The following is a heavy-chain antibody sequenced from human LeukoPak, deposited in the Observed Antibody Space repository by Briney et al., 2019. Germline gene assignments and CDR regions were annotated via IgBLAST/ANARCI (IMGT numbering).Heavy chain of an antibody. J-gene: IGHJ3*02. CDR3: ASAGDSSGYYYFSAFDI. CDR2: IYPDDSDT. D-gene: IGHD3-22*01. Sequence: GASLQISCKASGYMFTNCWIGWVRQLPGKGLEWMGVIYPDDSDTTYSPSFQGQVTISADKSISTAYLQWSSLKASDTAMYYCASAGDSSGYYYFSAFDIWGQGTMVTVSS. V-gene: IGHV5-51*01. CDR1: GYMFTNCW.